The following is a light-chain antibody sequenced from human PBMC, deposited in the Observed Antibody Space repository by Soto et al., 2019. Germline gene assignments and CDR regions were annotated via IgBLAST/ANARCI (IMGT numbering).Light chain of an antibody. V-gene: IGLV2-8*01. J-gene: IGLJ2*01. CDR3: SSYVGSNIRVV. CDR2: DVS. Sequence: QSALTQPPSASGSPGQSVTISCTGTSSDVGGYNYVSWYQQHPGKAPKLMIYDVSKRPSGVPDRFSGSKSGNTASLTVSGLQAEDEADYYCSSYVGSNIRVVFGGGTQLTVL. CDR1: SSDVGGYNY.